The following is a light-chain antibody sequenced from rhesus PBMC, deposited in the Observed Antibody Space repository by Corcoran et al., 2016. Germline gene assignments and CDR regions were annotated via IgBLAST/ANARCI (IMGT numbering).Light chain of an antibody. V-gene: IGKV3-40*03. Sequence: EIVMTQSPATLSLSPGETATLSCRASESVGSYLAWYQQKPGQAPKLLVHSAYFRATGIPDRFSGRGYRTEFTLTISSLEPEDVGVYHCQQYNDLLYSFGQGTKVEIK. CDR3: QQYNDLLYS. CDR1: ESVGSY. CDR2: SAY. J-gene: IGKJ2*01.